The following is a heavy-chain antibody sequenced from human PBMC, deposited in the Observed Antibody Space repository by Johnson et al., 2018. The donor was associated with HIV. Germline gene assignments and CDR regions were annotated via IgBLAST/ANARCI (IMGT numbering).Heavy chain of an antibody. D-gene: IGHD3-22*01. V-gene: IGHV3-30*02. CDR2: IRYDGSNK. CDR3: AKESYYYESSGYKIRGAFDI. Sequence: QVQLVESGGGVVQPGGSPTLSCVASGFTFSSYGMHWVRQAPGKGLEWVAFIRYDGSNKYYADSVKGRFTISRDNSKNTLYLQMNSLRAEDTAVYYCAKESYYYESSGYKIRGAFDIWGQGTMVTVSS. CDR1: GFTFSSYG. J-gene: IGHJ3*02.